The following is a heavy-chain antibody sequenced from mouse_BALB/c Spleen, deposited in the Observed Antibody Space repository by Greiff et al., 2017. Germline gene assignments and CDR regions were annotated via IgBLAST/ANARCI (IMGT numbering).Heavy chain of an antibody. V-gene: IGHV1-4*01. CDR3: ARSQGIYAMDY. CDR1: GYTFTSYT. J-gene: IGHJ4*01. Sequence: QVQLQQSGAELARPGASVKMSCKASGYTFTSYTMHWVKQRPGQGLEWIGYINPSSGYTNYNQKFKDKATLTADKSSSTAYMQLSSLTSEDPAVYYCARSQGIYAMDYWGQGTSVTVSS. CDR2: INPSSGYT. D-gene: IGHD3-2*02.